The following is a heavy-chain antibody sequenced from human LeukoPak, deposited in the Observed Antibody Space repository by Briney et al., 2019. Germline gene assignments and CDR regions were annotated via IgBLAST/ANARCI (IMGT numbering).Heavy chain of an antibody. J-gene: IGHJ3*02. CDR3: VRGLRYFDWFSHKDAFDI. CDR1: GYTFTSYD. V-gene: IGHV1-8*01. D-gene: IGHD3-9*01. Sequence: ASVKVSCKASGYTFTSYDINWVRQATGQGLEWMGWMNPNSGNTGYAQKFQGRVTMTRNTSISTAYMELSSLRSEDTAVYYCVRGLRYFDWFSHKDAFDIWGQGTMVTVSS. CDR2: MNPNSGNT.